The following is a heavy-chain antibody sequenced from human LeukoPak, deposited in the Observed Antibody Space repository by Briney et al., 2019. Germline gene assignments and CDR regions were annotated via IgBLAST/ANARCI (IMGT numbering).Heavy chain of an antibody. Sequence: GGSLRLSCAASGFTFSSYWMSWVRQAPGKGLEWVANIKQDGSEKYYVDSVKGRFTISRDNAKNSLYLQMNSLRAEDTAVYYCARDILYGSGNASDIWGQGTMVTVSS. D-gene: IGHD3-10*01. CDR2: IKQDGSEK. V-gene: IGHV3-7*01. CDR1: GFTFSSYW. J-gene: IGHJ3*02. CDR3: ARDILYGSGNASDI.